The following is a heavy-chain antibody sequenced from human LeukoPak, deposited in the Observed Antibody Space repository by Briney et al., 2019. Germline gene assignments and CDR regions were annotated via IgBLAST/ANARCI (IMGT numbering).Heavy chain of an antibody. CDR3: ARDTDRGAFDI. CDR2: IYYSGST. V-gene: IGHV4-59*01. D-gene: IGHD1-26*01. CDR1: GGSISSYY. Sequence: SETLSLTCTASGGSISSYYWSWIRQPPGKGLEWIGYIYYSGSTNYNPSLKSRVTISVDTSKNQFSLKLSSVTAADTAVYYCARDTDRGAFDIWGQGTMVTVSS. J-gene: IGHJ3*02.